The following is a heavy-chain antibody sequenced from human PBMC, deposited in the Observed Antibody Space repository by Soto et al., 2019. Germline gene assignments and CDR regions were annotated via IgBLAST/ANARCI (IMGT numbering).Heavy chain of an antibody. J-gene: IGHJ4*02. D-gene: IGHD3-16*01. Sequence: PGGSLRISCAAYGFKFSNYAMDWVGQAPGKGLEWVSLISATGGGTYYVDSVKGRFTISRDNSHNTLYLQVHSLTAEDTAVYYCAKDRRAGGNSAFYFDFWGQGAQVTVSS. CDR3: AKDRRAGGNSAFYFDF. CDR1: GFKFSNYA. V-gene: IGHV3-23*01. CDR2: ISATGGGT.